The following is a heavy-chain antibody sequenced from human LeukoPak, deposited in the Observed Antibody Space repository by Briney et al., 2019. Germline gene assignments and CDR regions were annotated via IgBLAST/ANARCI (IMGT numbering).Heavy chain of an antibody. CDR2: IHYSGST. V-gene: IGHV4-31*03. CDR1: GASITRADHY. CDR3: ARDFDSRGGFDI. J-gene: IGHJ3*02. D-gene: IGHD2-15*01. Sequence: KASETLSLTCTVPGASITRADHYWSWIRRHPGKGLDWIGHIHYSGSTYYNPSLKSRLTISVDRSNNQFSLKLSSVTAADTAVYYCARDFDSRGGFDIWGQGTMVTVSS.